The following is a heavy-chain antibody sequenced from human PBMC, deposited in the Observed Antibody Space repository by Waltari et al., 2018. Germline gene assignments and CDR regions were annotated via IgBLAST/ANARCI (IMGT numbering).Heavy chain of an antibody. V-gene: IGHV4-39*01. CDR2: IYYSGSTYYSGST. Sequence: QLQLQESGPGLVKPSETLSLTCTVSGGPISSSSSYWGWTRQSPGKGLEWIGNIYYSGSTYYSGSTYYNPTLKSRVTISGDTSKNQFSLKLSSVTAADTAVYYCARHWKKSGYRFDPWGQGTLVTVSS. CDR3: ARHWKKSGYRFDP. D-gene: IGHD5-12*01. J-gene: IGHJ5*02. CDR1: GGPISSSSSY.